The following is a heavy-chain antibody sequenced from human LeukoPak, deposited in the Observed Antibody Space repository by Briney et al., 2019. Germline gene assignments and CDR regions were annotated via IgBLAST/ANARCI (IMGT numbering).Heavy chain of an antibody. Sequence: GRSLRLSCAASGFTFSSYSMNWVRQAPGKGLEWVSSISSSNTYIYYADSVKGRFTISRDNAKNSLYLQMNSLRAEDTAVYYCARDLDSSNYYQGFDYWGQGTVVTVSS. V-gene: IGHV3-21*01. J-gene: IGHJ4*02. CDR2: ISSSNTYI. CDR1: GFTFSSYS. D-gene: IGHD3-22*01. CDR3: ARDLDSSNYYQGFDY.